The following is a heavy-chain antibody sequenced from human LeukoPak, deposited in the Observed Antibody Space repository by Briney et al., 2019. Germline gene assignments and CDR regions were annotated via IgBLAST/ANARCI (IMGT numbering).Heavy chain of an antibody. CDR1: GYTFTSYG. D-gene: IGHD5-18*01. Sequence: ASVKVSCKASGYTFTSYGINWVRQAPGRGLEWMGWITPYNNNAKYAQKFQGRVTVTTDTSTDIAYMDLRSLGSDDTAMYYCARDLIYDNTGSARDTNDAFDIWGQGTMLIVSS. CDR2: ITPYNNNA. J-gene: IGHJ3*02. V-gene: IGHV1-18*04. CDR3: ARDLIYDNTGSARDTNDAFDI.